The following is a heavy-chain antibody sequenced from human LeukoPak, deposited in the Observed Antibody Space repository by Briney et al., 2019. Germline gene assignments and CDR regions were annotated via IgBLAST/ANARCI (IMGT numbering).Heavy chain of an antibody. D-gene: IGHD1-26*01. Sequence: ASVKVSCEASGYTFTSYYMHWVRQAPGQGLEWMGIINTSGGSTSYAQKFQGRVTMTRDTSTSTVYMELSSLRSEDTAVYYCARAGIVGQRHYWGQGTLVTVSS. CDR2: INTSGGST. CDR1: GYTFTSYY. V-gene: IGHV1-46*01. CDR3: ARAGIVGQRHY. J-gene: IGHJ4*02.